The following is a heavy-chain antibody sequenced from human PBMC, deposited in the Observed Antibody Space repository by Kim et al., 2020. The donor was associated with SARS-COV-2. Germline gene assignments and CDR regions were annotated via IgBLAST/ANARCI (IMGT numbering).Heavy chain of an antibody. CDR1: GYTFTSYA. D-gene: IGHD6-13*01. J-gene: IGHJ6*02. V-gene: IGHV1-3*01. CDR2: INAVNGNT. CDR3: ARDHRAHSSSWYQGDVDGYYYYGMDV. Sequence: ASVKVSCKASGYTFTSYAMHWVRQAPGQRLEWMGWINAVNGNTKYSQKFQGRVTITRDTSASTAYMELSSLRSEDTAVYYCARDHRAHSSSWYQGDVDGYYYYGMDVWGQGTTVTVSS.